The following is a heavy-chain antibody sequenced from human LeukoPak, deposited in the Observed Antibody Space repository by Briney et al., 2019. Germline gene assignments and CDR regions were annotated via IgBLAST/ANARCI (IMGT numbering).Heavy chain of an antibody. CDR2: ISYDGSNK. Sequence: GGSLRLSCAASGFTFSSYAMHWVRQAPGKGLEWVAVISYDGSNKYYADSVEGRFTISRDNSKNTLYLQMNSLRAEDTAVYYCARDSDFDYWGQGTLVTVSS. V-gene: IGHV3-30-3*01. CDR1: GFTFSSYA. J-gene: IGHJ4*02. CDR3: ARDSDFDY.